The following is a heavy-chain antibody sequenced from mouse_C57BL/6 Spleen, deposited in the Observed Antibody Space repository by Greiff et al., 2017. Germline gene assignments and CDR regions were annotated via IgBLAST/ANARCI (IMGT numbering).Heavy chain of an antibody. Sequence: ESVAELVRPGASVKLSCTASGFNIKNTYMHWVKQRPEQGLEWIGRIDPANGNTKYAPKFQGKATITADTSSNTAYLQLSSLTSEDTAIYYCARDYYGSGYYAMGYWGQGTSVTASS. D-gene: IGHD1-1*01. CDR2: IDPANGNT. V-gene: IGHV14-3*01. J-gene: IGHJ4*01. CDR1: GFNIKNTY. CDR3: ARDYYGSGYYAMGY.